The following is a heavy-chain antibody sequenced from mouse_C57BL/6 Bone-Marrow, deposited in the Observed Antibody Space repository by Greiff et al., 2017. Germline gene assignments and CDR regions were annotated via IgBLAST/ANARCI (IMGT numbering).Heavy chain of an antibody. D-gene: IGHD3-3*01. CDR2: ISSGGSYT. V-gene: IGHV5-6*01. CDR1: GFTFSSYG. J-gene: IGHJ2*01. CDR3: ARGRGTNY. Sequence: EVQLVESGGDLVKPGGSLKLSCAASGFTFSSYGMSWVRQTPDKRLEWVATISSGGSYTYYPDSVKGRFTISRDNAKNTLYPQMSSLKSEDTAMYYCARGRGTNYWGQGTTLTVSS.